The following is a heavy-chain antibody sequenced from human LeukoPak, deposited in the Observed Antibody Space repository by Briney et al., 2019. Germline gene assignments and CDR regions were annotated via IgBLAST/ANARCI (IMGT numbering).Heavy chain of an antibody. Sequence: SETLSLTCTVSGGSISSYYWSWIRQPPGKGLEWIGRIYTSGSTNYNPSLKSRVTMSVDTSKNQFSLKLSSVTAADTTVYYCARARQLAYYYYYMDVWGKGTTVTVSS. CDR3: ARARQLAYYYYYMDV. CDR1: GGSISSYY. J-gene: IGHJ6*03. V-gene: IGHV4-4*07. D-gene: IGHD1-1*01. CDR2: IYTSGST.